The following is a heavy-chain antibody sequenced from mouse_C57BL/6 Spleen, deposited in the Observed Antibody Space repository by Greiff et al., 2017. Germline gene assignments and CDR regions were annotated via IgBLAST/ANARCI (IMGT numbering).Heavy chain of an antibody. D-gene: IGHD1-1*01. CDR1: GFTFSDYG. V-gene: IGHV5-17*01. CDR2: ISSGGSTI. CDR3: ARLLYYGSSFDY. Sequence: EVMLVESGGGLVKPGGSLKLSCAASGFTFSDYGMHWVRQAPEKGLEWVAYISSGGSTIYSADTVKGRFTLSRDNAKNTLFLQMTSLRSEDTAMYYCARLLYYGSSFDYWGQGTTLTVSA. J-gene: IGHJ2*01.